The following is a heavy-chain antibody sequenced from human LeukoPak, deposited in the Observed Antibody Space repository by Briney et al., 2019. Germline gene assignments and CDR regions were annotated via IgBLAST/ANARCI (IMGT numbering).Heavy chain of an antibody. V-gene: IGHV3-23*01. J-gene: IGHJ4*02. CDR1: GVTFSRYS. Sequence: QPGGSLRLPCAASGVTFSRYSMSWVRQAPGKGLEWVSAISGSGTGTYYADSVKGRFTFSRDNSKTSMSLQMNSLRAEDTDVSYCAKAIAQRDTFGSIEQDYWGQGTLVTASS. CDR3: AKAIAQRDTFGSIEQDY. D-gene: IGHD3-16*01. CDR2: ISGSGTGT.